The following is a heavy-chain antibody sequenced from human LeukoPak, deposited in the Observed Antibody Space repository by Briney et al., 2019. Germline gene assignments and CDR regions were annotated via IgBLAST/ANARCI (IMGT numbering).Heavy chain of an antibody. CDR2: ISGSGGST. D-gene: IGHD2-2*02. Sequence: TGGSLRLSCAASGFTFSSYAMSWVRQAPGKGLEWVSAISGSGGSTYYADSVKGRFTISRDNSKNTLYLQMNSLRAEDTAVYYCAKVVAGRYCSSTSCYTMALDIWGQGTMVTVSS. CDR3: AKVVAGRYCSSTSCYTMALDI. J-gene: IGHJ3*02. CDR1: GFTFSSYA. V-gene: IGHV3-23*01.